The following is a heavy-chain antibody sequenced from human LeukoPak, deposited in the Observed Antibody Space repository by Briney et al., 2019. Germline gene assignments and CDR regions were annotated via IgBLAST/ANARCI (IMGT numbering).Heavy chain of an antibody. CDR1: DGSISSYF. CDR2: ISYSGTT. D-gene: IGHD3-10*01. CDR3: ARFRLAGYYYGSGSYRALFDY. V-gene: IGHV4-59*12. Sequence: TSETLSLTCTVSDGSISSYFWSWIRQPPGKGLEWIGYISYSGTTNYSPSLKSRVTISVDTSKNQFSLKLSSVTAADTAVYYCARFRLAGYYYGSGSYRALFDYWGQGTLVTVSS. J-gene: IGHJ4*02.